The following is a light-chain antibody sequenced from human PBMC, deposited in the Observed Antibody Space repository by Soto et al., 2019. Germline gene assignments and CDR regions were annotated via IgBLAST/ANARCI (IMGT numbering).Light chain of an antibody. CDR3: QQYDNSPVT. V-gene: IGKV3-20*01. CDR1: QSVSSSY. Sequence: IVLTQSPGTLSLSPGERATLSCRASQSVSSSYLAWYQQKPGQAPRLLIYLASFRDNGIPDRFSGSGSETDFTLTISRLEHEDFAVYYCQQYDNSPVTFGQGTKLEVK. CDR2: LAS. J-gene: IGKJ1*01.